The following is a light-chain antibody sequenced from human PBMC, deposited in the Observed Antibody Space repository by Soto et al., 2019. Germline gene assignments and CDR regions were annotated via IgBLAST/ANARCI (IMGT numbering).Light chain of an antibody. V-gene: IGLV2-14*01. CDR1: SSDVGSYNY. CDR2: ELS. CDR3: SSYTSSGTL. Sequence: QSALTQPASVSGSPGQSITISCTGTSSDVGSYNYVSWYQQHPGKAPKLMIYELSNRPSGVSSRFSGSKSGNTASLTISGLQAEDEADYYCSSYTSSGTLFGTGTKLTVL. J-gene: IGLJ1*01.